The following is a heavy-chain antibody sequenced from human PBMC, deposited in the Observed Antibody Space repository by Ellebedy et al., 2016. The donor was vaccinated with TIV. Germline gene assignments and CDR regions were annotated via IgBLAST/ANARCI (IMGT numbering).Heavy chain of an antibody. CDR3: ARAMAWGNERVIDAFDI. J-gene: IGHJ3*02. CDR2: ISGSTITS. CDR1: GFTFTPYS. V-gene: IGHV3-48*04. Sequence: GGSLRLSCTASGFTFTPYSMNWVRQAPGKGLEWISYISGSTITSYYADSVKGRFSISRDNAKNSLYLQMNGLGVEDTAVYFCARAMAWGNERVIDAFDIWGHGTLVTVSS. D-gene: IGHD3-10*01.